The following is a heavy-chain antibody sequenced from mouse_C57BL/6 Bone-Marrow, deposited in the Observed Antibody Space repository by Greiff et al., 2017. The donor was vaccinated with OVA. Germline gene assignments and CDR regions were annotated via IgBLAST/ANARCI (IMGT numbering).Heavy chain of an antibody. V-gene: IGHV1-53*01. J-gene: IGHJ4*01. CDR2: INPSNGGT. CDR3: AREGP. Sequence: VKLMESGAELMKPGASVKLSCKATGYTFTGYWIEWVKQRPGHGLEWIGNINPSNGGTNYNEKFKSKATLTVDKSSSTAYMQLSSLTSEDSAVYYCAREGPWGQGTSVTVSS. CDR1: GYTFTGYW.